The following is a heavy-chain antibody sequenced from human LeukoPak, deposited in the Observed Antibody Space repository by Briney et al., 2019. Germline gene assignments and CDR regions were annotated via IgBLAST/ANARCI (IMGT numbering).Heavy chain of an antibody. CDR2: IYYRGDI. J-gene: IGHJ4*02. V-gene: IGHV4-59*03. CDR3: ATNKDWAEAD. Sequence: PSETLSLTCSVSDGAIRTYYWSWIRQSPGQGLEWIGNIYYRGDINYNPSLKSRVIISIDTSKNQFSLKVTSLTAADTAVYYCATNKDWAEADWGQGTLVIVSS. CDR1: DGAIRTYY. D-gene: IGHD3/OR15-3a*01.